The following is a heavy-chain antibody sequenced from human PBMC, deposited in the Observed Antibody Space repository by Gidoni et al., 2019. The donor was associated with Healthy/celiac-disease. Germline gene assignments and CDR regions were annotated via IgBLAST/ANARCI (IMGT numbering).Heavy chain of an antibody. V-gene: IGHV3-23*01. CDR3: AKDGGEEPYSSSWYYFDY. D-gene: IGHD6-13*01. J-gene: IGHJ4*02. Sequence: EVQLLEAGGGLVQPGGSLRLSCAAYGFTFSSCAMSWVRQAPGKGLEWVSAISGSGGSTYYADSVKGRFTISRDNSKNTLYLQMNSLRAEDTAVYYCAKDGGEEPYSSSWYYFDYWGQGTLVTVSS. CDR1: GFTFSSCA. CDR2: ISGSGGST.